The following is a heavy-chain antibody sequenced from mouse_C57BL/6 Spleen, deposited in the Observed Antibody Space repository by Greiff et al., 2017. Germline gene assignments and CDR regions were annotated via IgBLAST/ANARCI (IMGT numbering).Heavy chain of an antibody. CDR3: ARDYYGSSYAMDY. CDR2: INPSSGYT. V-gene: IGHV1-7*01. D-gene: IGHD1-1*01. Sequence: VQLQQSGAELAKPGASVKLSCKASGYTFTSYWMHWVKQRPGQGLEWIGYINPSSGYTKYNQKFKDKATLTADKSSSTAYMQLSSLTYEDSAVYYCARDYYGSSYAMDYWGQGTSVTVSS. CDR1: GYTFTSYW. J-gene: IGHJ4*01.